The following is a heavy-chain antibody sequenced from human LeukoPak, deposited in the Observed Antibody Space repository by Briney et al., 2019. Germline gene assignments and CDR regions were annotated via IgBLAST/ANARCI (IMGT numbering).Heavy chain of an antibody. D-gene: IGHD3-10*02. V-gene: IGHV3-11*04. J-gene: IGHJ6*04. CDR2: ISSSGSTI. CDR3: AELGITMIGGV. CDR1: RFVFGDFY. Sequence: GGSLRLSCAASRFVFGDFYMAWVRQAPGKGLEWVSYISSSGSTIYYADSVKGRFTISRDNAKNSLYLQMNSLRAEDTAVYYCAELGITMIGGVWGKGTTVTISS.